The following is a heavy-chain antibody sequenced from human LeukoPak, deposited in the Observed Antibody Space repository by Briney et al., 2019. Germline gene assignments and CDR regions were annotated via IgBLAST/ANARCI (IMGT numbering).Heavy chain of an antibody. J-gene: IGHJ4*02. CDR1: GFTFSSYA. V-gene: IGHV3-23*01. Sequence: GGSLRLSCAASGFTFSSYAMSWVRQAPGKGLEWVSAISGSGGSTYYADSVRGRFTISRDNSKNTLYLQMNSLRAEDTAVYYCAKFDDSSGYYRYWGQGTLVTVSS. CDR2: ISGSGGST. CDR3: AKFDDSSGYYRY. D-gene: IGHD3-22*01.